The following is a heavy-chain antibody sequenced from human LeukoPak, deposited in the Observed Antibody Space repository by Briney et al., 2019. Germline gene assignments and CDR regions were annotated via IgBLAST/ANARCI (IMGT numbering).Heavy chain of an antibody. D-gene: IGHD2-8*02. V-gene: IGHV3-53*01. CDR2: IHTSGTT. CDR1: GFTVSSNY. J-gene: IGHJ4*02. CDR3: AIDSHTWWRAEN. Sequence: GGSLRLSCAVSGFTVSSNYLSWVRQAPGKRLEWVSVIHTSGTTYYADSVKGRFTISRDNSRNTVFLQMNSLRAEDTAMYYCAIDSHTWWRAENWGQGTLVTVSS.